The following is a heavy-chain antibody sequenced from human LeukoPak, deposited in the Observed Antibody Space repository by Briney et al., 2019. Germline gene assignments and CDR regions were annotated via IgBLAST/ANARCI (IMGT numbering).Heavy chain of an antibody. D-gene: IGHD1-26*01. J-gene: IGHJ5*02. CDR3: ARSTLVGGSLWFDP. CDR2: ITGNGANT. CDR1: GFTFSSYG. Sequence: PGGSLRLSCAASGFTFSSYGMSWVRQAPGKGLEWVSAITGNGANTFYADSVKGRFTISRDNSKNTMYLQMNSLRAEDTAVYYCARSTLVGGSLWFDPWGQGTLVTVSS. V-gene: IGHV3-23*01.